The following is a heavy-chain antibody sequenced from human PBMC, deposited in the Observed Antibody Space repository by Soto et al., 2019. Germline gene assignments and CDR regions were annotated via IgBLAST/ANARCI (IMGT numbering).Heavy chain of an antibody. CDR1: QFTCGTYS. D-gene: IGHD5-12*01. CDR3: ARGQMASDY. Sequence: AGSLRPRCSSSQFTCGTYSMNWVRQAPGKGLEWVSSISSSSSYIYYADSVKGRFTISRDNARNSLYLQMNSLRAEDTAVYYCARGQMASDYWGQGT. CDR2: ISSSSSYI. V-gene: IGHV3-21*01. J-gene: IGHJ4*02.